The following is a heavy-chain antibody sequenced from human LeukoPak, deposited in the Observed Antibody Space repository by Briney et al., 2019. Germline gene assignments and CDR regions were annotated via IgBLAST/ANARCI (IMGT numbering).Heavy chain of an antibody. J-gene: IGHJ6*02. CDR1: GYTFTSYG. V-gene: IGHV1-18*01. CDR3: ARDLHYDWQYKGYYYYYYGMDV. Sequence: ASVKVSCKASGYTFTSYGISWVRQAPGQGLEWMGWISAYNGNTNYAQKLQGRVTMTTDTSTSTAYMELRSLRSDDTAVYYCARDLHYDWQYKGYYYYYYGMDVWGQGTTVTVSS. CDR2: ISAYNGNT. D-gene: IGHD3-22*01.